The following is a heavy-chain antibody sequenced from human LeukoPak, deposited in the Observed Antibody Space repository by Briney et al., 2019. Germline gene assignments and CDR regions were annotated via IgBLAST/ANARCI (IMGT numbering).Heavy chain of an antibody. Sequence: SETLSLTCAVSGYSLSSGYYWGWIRQPPGKGLEWIGSIYRSGSTYYNPSLKSRVTISVDTSKNQFSLKLSSVTAADTAVYYCARHTRPDYDFWSGLDYWGQGTLVTVSS. D-gene: IGHD3-3*01. J-gene: IGHJ4*02. CDR3: ARHTRPDYDFWSGLDY. CDR2: IYRSGST. CDR1: GYSLSSGYY. V-gene: IGHV4-38-2*01.